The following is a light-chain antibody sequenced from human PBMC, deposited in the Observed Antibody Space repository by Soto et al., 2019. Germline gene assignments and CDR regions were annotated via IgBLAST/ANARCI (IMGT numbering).Light chain of an antibody. V-gene: IGLV2-14*03. CDR3: SSYTSSGTLV. Sequence: QSAVTQPASVSGSPGQSIAISCTGTSSDVGAYNFVCWFQQHPGEAPKLMIYDVATRPSGVSDRFSGSKSGSTASLTISGLQAEDEAHYYCSSYTSSGTLVFGGGTKVTVL. J-gene: IGLJ2*01. CDR2: DVA. CDR1: SSDVGAYNF.